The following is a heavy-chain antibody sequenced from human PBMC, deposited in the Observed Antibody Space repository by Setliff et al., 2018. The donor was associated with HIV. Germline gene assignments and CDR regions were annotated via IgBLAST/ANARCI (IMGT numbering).Heavy chain of an antibody. J-gene: IGHJ6*03. D-gene: IGHD5-18*01. Sequence: TLSLTCTVSGGSISSGGYYWSWIRQHPGKGLEWIGYIYYSGSTYYNPSLKSRVTISVDTSKNQFSLKLSSVTAADTAVYYCAREIQFSATTSNYYYMDVWGKGATVTVSS. CDR1: GGSISSGGYY. V-gene: IGHV4-31*03. CDR3: AREIQFSATTSNYYYMDV. CDR2: IYYSGST.